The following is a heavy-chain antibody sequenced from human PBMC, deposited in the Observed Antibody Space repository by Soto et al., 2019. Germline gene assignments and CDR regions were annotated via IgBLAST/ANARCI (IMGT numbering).Heavy chain of an antibody. CDR2: INAGNGNT. Sequence: ASVKVSCKASGYTFTSYAMHWVRQAPGQRLEGMGWINAGNGNTKYSQKFQGRVTITRDTSASTAYMELSSLRSEDTAVYYCASRPSGTTGYYYGMDVWGQGATVTVSS. V-gene: IGHV1-3*01. CDR1: GYTFTSYA. CDR3: ASRPSGTTGYYYGMDV. J-gene: IGHJ6*02. D-gene: IGHD1-7*01.